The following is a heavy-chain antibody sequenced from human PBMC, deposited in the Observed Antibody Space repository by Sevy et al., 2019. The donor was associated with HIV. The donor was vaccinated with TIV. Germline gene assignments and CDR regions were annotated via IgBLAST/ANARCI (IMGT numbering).Heavy chain of an antibody. D-gene: IGHD1-26*01. Sequence: SETLSLTCTVSGGSVSSGSYYWSWIRQPPGKGLEWIGYIYYSGSTNYNPSLKSRVTISVDTSKNQFSLKLSSVTAADTAVYYCARRTAKVGASMEKGGFLIDYWGQGTLVTVSS. CDR2: IYYSGST. J-gene: IGHJ4*02. CDR1: GGSVSSGSYY. CDR3: ARRTAKVGASMEKGGFLIDY. V-gene: IGHV4-61*01.